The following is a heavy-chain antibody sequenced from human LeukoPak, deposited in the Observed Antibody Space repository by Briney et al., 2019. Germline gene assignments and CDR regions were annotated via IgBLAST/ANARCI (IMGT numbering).Heavy chain of an antibody. CDR1: GFTFSSYG. CDR2: ITGGGSGI. D-gene: IGHD3-9*01. J-gene: IGHJ4*02. Sequence: QSGRSLRLSCAASGFTFSSYGMHWVRQAPGKGLEWVSAITGGGSGIYYADSMKSRFTISRDNSKNTLYLQINSLRAEDTAVYYCAKWGDYDVLTGYYVSDYWGQGTLVTVSS. CDR3: AKWGDYDVLTGYYVSDY. V-gene: IGHV3-23*01.